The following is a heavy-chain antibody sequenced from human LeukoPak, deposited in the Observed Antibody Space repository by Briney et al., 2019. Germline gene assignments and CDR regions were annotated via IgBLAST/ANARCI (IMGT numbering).Heavy chain of an antibody. D-gene: IGHD5-18*01. V-gene: IGHV3-21*01. J-gene: IGHJ5*02. Sequence: TAGGSLRLSCAASGFTFSTYSMNWVRQAPGKGLEWVSSISSSSSYIYYADSVKGRFTISRDNAKNSLYLQMNSLRAEDTAVYYCARERIRYSYGYELNWFDPWGQGTLVTVSA. CDR2: ISSSSSYI. CDR1: GFTFSTYS. CDR3: ARERIRYSYGYELNWFDP.